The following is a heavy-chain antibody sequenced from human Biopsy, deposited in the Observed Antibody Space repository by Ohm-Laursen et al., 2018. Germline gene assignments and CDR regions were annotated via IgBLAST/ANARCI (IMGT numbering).Heavy chain of an antibody. J-gene: IGHJ5*02. Sequence: ASVKVSCKASGYTFTSYDITWVRQASGHGPEWIGWLNPVSGNSNFGQKFRGRVTVTSDTSISTAYMELSGLTPDDTATYYCGRAVRNQLLTDPWGQGTLVTVTS. V-gene: IGHV1-8*01. CDR3: GRAVRNQLLTDP. D-gene: IGHD1-7*01. CDR2: LNPVSGNS. CDR1: GYTFTSYD.